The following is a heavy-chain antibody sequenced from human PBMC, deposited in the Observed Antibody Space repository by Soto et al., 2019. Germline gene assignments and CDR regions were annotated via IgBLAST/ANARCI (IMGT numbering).Heavy chain of an antibody. CDR3: ARPRESCSTSGCFPGPPFEF. CDR2: ISFDGSKR. V-gene: IGHV3-30-3*01. Sequence: QVQLVESGGGVVQPGGSLRLSCIASGFTFTSYPMHWVRQAPGKGLEWVAFISFDGSKRDSADSVKGRFTISRDNSKNTLYLEMKNLGPEDTAVYYCARPRESCSTSGCFPGPPFEFWGQGTLLTVSS. CDR1: GFTFTSYP. D-gene: IGHD6-25*01. J-gene: IGHJ4*02.